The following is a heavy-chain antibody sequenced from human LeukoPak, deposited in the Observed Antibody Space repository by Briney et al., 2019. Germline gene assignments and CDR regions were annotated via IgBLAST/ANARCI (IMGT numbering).Heavy chain of an antibody. CDR2: IYYSGST. J-gene: IGHJ6*02. CDR3: ARLPYGGKGIYYYGMDV. Sequence: TSETLSLTCTVSGGSISSSSYYWGWIRQPPGKGLEWIGSIYYSGSTYYNPSLKSRVTISVDTSKNQFSLKLSSVTAADTAVYYCARLPYGGKGIYYYGMDVWGQGTTVTVSS. V-gene: IGHV4-39*07. D-gene: IGHD4-23*01. CDR1: GGSISSSSYY.